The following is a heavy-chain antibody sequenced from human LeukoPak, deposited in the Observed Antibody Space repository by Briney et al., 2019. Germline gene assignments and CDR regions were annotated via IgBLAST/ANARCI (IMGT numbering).Heavy chain of an antibody. J-gene: IGHJ4*02. D-gene: IGHD4-17*01. CDR2: INHSGNA. CDR3: ARGQGTVTTH. CDR1: GGSISSGGYY. Sequence: SETLSLTCTVSGGSISSGGYYWSWIRQHPGKGLEWIGEINHSGNANYNPSLKSRVTISLDMSENHFSLKLTSVTAADTAVYYCARGQGTVTTHWGQGTLVTVSS. V-gene: IGHV4-39*02.